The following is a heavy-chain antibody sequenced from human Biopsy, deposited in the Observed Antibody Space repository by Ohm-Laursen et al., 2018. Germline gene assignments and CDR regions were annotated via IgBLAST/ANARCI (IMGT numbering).Heavy chain of an antibody. D-gene: IGHD2-15*01. J-gene: IGHJ6*02. Sequence: TLSLTCAVSGVSITAYYWSWIRQPPGKGLECIGNIHHSGSTNYNPSLKSRLTISVDTSKNQFSLKLSSVTAADTAVYYCARMDCSGGSCRYYSYGMDVWGQGTTVTVSS. CDR3: ARMDCSGGSCRYYSYGMDV. CDR1: GVSITAYY. V-gene: IGHV4-4*09. CDR2: IHHSGST.